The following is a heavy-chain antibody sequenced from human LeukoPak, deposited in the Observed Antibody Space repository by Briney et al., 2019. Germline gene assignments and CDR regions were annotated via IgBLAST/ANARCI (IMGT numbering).Heavy chain of an antibody. Sequence: GESLKISCKGSGYSFTSYWIGWVRQMPGKGLEWMGIIYPGDSDTRYSPSFQGQVTISADKSISTAYLQWSSLKASDTAMYYCARQLTYYDSSGYCFDYWDQGTLVTVSS. J-gene: IGHJ4*02. CDR2: IYPGDSDT. V-gene: IGHV5-51*01. D-gene: IGHD3-22*01. CDR1: GYSFTSYW. CDR3: ARQLTYYDSSGYCFDY.